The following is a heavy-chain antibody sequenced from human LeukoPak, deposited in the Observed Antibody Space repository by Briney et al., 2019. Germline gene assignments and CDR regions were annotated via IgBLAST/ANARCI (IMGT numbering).Heavy chain of an antibody. CDR2: IYHNGTP. J-gene: IGHJ6*02. Sequence: SETLSLTCAVSVGSINSGNWWSWVRQSPGKGLEWIGEIYHNGTPNYNPSLKSRVTISADTFKNHFYLKMSSLTAADPAVYYCATAPILRGEGGEHYKYGMDVWGQGTTVIVSS. CDR3: ATAPILRGEGGEHYKYGMDV. CDR1: VGSINSGNW. V-gene: IGHV4-4*02. D-gene: IGHD2-2*02.